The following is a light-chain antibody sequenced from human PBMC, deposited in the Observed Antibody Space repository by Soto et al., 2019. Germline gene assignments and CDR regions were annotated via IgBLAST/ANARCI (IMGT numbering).Light chain of an antibody. Sequence: DIQMTQSPSSLSASVGDRVTITCRASQGTSNYLAWYQQKPGKVPKLLIYAASTLQSGVPSRFSGSGSGTVLTINISIRQPEDGESYYCEKYKIPPCSFGPGTKLDIK. J-gene: IGKJ3*01. CDR3: EKYKIPPCS. CDR2: AAS. V-gene: IGKV1-27*01. CDR1: QGTSNY.